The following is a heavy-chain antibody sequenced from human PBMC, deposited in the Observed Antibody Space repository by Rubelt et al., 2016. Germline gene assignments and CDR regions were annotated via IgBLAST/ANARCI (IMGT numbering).Heavy chain of an antibody. D-gene: IGHD2-2*01. CDR2: ISSSGART. CDR1: GFTFGSYG. V-gene: IGHV3-23*01. J-gene: IGHJ4*02. Sequence: SRGTLVQPGGSLRLSCAASGFTFGSYGMSWVRQAPGKGLEWVSAISSSGARTKYADSVKGRFTISRDNSKNTLYLEMNSLGAEDTAVYYCASNVGYCSSTSCYGGWGQGTLVTVSS. CDR3: ASNVGYCSSTSCYGG.